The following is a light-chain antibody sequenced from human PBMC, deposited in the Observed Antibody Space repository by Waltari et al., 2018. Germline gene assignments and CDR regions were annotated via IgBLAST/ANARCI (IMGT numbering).Light chain of an antibody. CDR3: CSDAGSGTYV. CDR1: SRDIRKYTY. J-gene: IGLJ1*01. Sequence: SALTQPASVSGSPGQSIPISCTATSRDIRKYTYVSWYQHLPGKVPIFLISEVTKRPSGVSNRFSGSKSGNTASLTISGLQADDEAEYYCCSDAGSGTYVFGTGTKLTVV. CDR2: EVT. V-gene: IGLV2-23*02.